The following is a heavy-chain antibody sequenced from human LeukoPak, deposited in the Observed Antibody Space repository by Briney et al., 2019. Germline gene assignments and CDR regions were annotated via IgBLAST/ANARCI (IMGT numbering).Heavy chain of an antibody. CDR3: AREGSSGWYFVSPYYGMDV. CDR1: GFTFSSYS. V-gene: IGHV3-21*01. J-gene: IGHJ6*02. CDR2: ISSSSSYI. Sequence: GGSLRLSCAASGFTFSSYSMNWVRQAPGKGLEWVSSISSSSSYIYYAGSVKGRFTISRDNAKNSLYLQMNSLRAEDTAVYYCAREGSSGWYFVSPYYGMDVWGQGTTVTVSS. D-gene: IGHD6-19*01.